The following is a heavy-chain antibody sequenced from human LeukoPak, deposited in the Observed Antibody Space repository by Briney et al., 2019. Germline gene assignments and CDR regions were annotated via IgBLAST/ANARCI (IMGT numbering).Heavy chain of an antibody. CDR1: GDSISSHY. D-gene: IGHD3-16*01. CDR2: IFYSANT. V-gene: IGHV4-59*11. J-gene: IGHJ4*02. CDR3: ARGYVWGTSQVRGLLDY. Sequence: SETLSLTCNVSGDSISSHYWNWIRQPPGKGMEWIGYIFYSANTNYNPSLKSRVAISLDKSKNQFSLSLSSVTAADTAVYYCARGYVWGTSQVRGLLDYWGQGTLVTVSS.